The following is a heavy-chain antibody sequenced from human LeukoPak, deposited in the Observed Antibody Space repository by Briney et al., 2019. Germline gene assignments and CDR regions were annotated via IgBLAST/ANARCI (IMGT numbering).Heavy chain of an antibody. D-gene: IGHD2-2*01. CDR3: ARGYCSSTSCYRKGFDY. Sequence: ASVKVSCKASGYTYTGYYMHWVRQAPGQGLEWMGWINPNSGGTNYAQKFQGRVTMTRDTSISTAYMELSRLRSDDTAVYYCARGYCSSTSCYRKGFDYWGQGTLVTVSS. CDR1: GYTYTGYY. V-gene: IGHV1-2*02. CDR2: INPNSGGT. J-gene: IGHJ4*02.